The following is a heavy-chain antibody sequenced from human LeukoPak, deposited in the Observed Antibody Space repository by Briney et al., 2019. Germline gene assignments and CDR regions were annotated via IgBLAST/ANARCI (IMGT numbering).Heavy chain of an antibody. CDR3: ARVPRRFCSGGSCLFDY. CDR1: GGTFSSYA. J-gene: IGHJ4*02. CDR2: IIPIFGTA. V-gene: IGHV1-69*05. Sequence: GASVKVSCKASGGTFSSYAISWVRQAPGQGLEWMGGIIPIFGTANYAQKFQGRVTITTDESTSTAYMELSSLRSEDTAVYYCARVPRRFCSGGSCLFDYWGQGTLVTVSS. D-gene: IGHD2-15*01.